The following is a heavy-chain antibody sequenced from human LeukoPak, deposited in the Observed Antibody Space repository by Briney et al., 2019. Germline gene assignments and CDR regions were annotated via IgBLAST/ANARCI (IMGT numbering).Heavy chain of an antibody. Sequence: GGSLRLSCSASGFTFSTYAMTWVRQAPGKGLEWVSSINNSGGTYYAASVKGRFTISRDNAKNSLYLQMSSLRAEDTAIYYCARALYNRGWYPDYFDSWGQGTLVTVSS. V-gene: IGHV3-23*01. CDR2: INNSGGT. CDR1: GFTFSTYA. J-gene: IGHJ4*02. CDR3: ARALYNRGWYPDYFDS. D-gene: IGHD6-19*01.